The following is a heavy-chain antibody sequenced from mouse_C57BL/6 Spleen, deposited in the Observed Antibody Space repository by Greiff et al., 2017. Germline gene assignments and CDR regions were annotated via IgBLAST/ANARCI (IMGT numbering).Heavy chain of an antibody. CDR2: ISNGGGST. Sequence: EVKLVESGGGLVQPGGSLKLSCAASGFTFSDYYMYWVRQTPEKRLEWVAYISNGGGSTYYPDTVKGRFTISRDNAKNTLYLQMSRLKSEDTAMYYCARQDSNYGDYWGQGTTLTVSS. CDR1: GFTFSDYY. V-gene: IGHV5-12*01. CDR3: ARQDSNYGDY. D-gene: IGHD2-5*01. J-gene: IGHJ2*01.